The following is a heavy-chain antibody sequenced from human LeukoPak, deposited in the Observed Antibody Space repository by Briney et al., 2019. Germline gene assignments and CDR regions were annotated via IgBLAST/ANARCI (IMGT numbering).Heavy chain of an antibody. Sequence: SETLSLTCGLSGGSISSTNWWSWVRQPPGQGLEWIGEISLSGRTNYNPSLKSRVTMSLDESKNQVSLNLASVTAADTAVYYCSRESGAFSPFGHWGQGTLVTVTS. CDR1: GGSISSTNW. CDR3: SRESGAFSPFGH. V-gene: IGHV4-4*02. J-gene: IGHJ4*02. D-gene: IGHD1-26*01. CDR2: ISLSGRT.